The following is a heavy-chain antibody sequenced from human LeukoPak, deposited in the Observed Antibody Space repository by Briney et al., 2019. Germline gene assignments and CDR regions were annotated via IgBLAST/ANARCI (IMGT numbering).Heavy chain of an antibody. J-gene: IGHJ4*02. D-gene: IGHD2/OR15-2a*01. CDR2: ISGSSSGS. V-gene: IGHV3-23*01. CDR3: AKEPGAATTYYFDS. CDR1: GFAFSRYA. Sequence: GGSLRLSCAASGFAFSRYAMNWVRQGPGKGLEWVSSISGSSSGSYYTDSVKGRFTISRDNSNNTLYLQMNNLRVEDTAIYYCAKEPGAATTYYFDSWGQGTLVTVSS.